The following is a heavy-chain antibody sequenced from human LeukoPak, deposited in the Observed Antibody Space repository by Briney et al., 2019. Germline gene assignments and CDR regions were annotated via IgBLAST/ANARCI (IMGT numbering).Heavy chain of an antibody. CDR3: AKGGYWNYMDY. V-gene: IGHV3-33*06. Sequence: GGSLRLSCAASGFTFSSYGMHWVRQAPGKGLEWVAVIWYDVSNKYYADSVKGRFTISRDNSKNTLYLQMNSLRAEDTAVYYCAKGGYWNYMDYWGQGTLVTVSS. CDR1: GFTFSSYG. J-gene: IGHJ4*02. CDR2: IWYDVSNK. D-gene: IGHD2-8*02.